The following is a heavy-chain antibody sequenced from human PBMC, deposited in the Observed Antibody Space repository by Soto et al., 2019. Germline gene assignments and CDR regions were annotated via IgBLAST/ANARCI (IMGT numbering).Heavy chain of an antibody. CDR2: IIPIPGTA. J-gene: IGHJ6*02. CDR1: GGTFGSYA. CDR3: ARSQGSSTSLEIYYYYGMDV. V-gene: IGHV1-69*01. D-gene: IGHD2-2*01. Sequence: QVKLVQSGAEVKKPGSSVKVSCKASGGTFGSYAISWVRQAPGQGLEWMGGIIPIPGTANYAQKFQGRVTIAADESTSRAYMELSSLRSEDTAVYYCARSQGSSTSLEIYYYYGMDVWGQGTTVTVSS.